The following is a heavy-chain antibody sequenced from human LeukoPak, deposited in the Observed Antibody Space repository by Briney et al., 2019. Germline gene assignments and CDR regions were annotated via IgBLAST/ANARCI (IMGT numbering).Heavy chain of an antibody. D-gene: IGHD2-2*01. Sequence: PSETLSLTCTVSGGSISSGDYYWSWIRQPPGKGLEWIGYIYYSGSTYYNPSLKSRVTISVDTSKNQFSLKLSSVTAADTAVYYCARDSVAVVPAAHHDAFDIWGQGTMVTVSS. CDR3: ARDSVAVVPAAHHDAFDI. V-gene: IGHV4-30-4*08. J-gene: IGHJ3*02. CDR2: IYYSGST. CDR1: GGSISSGDYY.